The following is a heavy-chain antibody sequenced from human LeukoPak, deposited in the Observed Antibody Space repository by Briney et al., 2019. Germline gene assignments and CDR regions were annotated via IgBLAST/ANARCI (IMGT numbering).Heavy chain of an antibody. CDR3: ARGGDDIVVVPAAILGYFDY. D-gene: IGHD2-2*02. J-gene: IGHJ4*02. Sequence: SVKVSCKASDYTFTSYGISWVRQAPGQGLEWMGGIIPIFGTANYAQKFQGRVTITADESTSTAYMELSSLRSEDTAVYYCARGGDDIVVVPAAILGYFDYWGQGTLVTVSS. CDR1: DYTFTSYG. CDR2: IIPIFGTA. V-gene: IGHV1-69*13.